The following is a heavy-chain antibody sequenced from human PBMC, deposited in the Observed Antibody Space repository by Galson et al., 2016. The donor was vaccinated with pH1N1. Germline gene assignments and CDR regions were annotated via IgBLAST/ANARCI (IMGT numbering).Heavy chain of an antibody. J-gene: IGHJ2*01. D-gene: IGHD3-22*01. CDR1: GGTFSSSG. Sequence: SVKVSCKASGGTFSSSGINWVRRAPGQGLEWMGGIIPIFGTSKYAQKFQGRVTITADESTTTAYMELSRLISEDTAVYYCAREDYYDTDLSDWYFDLWGRG. CDR3: AREDYYDTDLSDWYFDL. V-gene: IGHV1-69*13. CDR2: IIPIFGTS.